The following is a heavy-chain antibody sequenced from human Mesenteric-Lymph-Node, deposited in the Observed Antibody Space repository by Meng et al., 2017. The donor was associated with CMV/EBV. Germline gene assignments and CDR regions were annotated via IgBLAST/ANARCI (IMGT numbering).Heavy chain of an antibody. V-gene: IGHV4-34*01. CDR2: INHSGST. CDR3: ARGSSYDILTGYFDY. J-gene: IGHJ4*02. Sequence: QVQLHQGGAGLLQPSDTLSVTCAVYGGSFSGYYWNWIRQSPEKGLEWIGEINHSGSTTYNPSFTSRIIISVDTSTNQISLNMSSVTAADTAVYYCARGSSYDILTGYFDYWGQGALVTVSS. CDR1: GGSFSGYY. D-gene: IGHD3-9*01.